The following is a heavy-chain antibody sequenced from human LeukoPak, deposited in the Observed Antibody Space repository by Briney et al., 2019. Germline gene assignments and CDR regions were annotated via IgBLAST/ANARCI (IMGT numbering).Heavy chain of an antibody. CDR2: IIPIFGTA. V-gene: IGHV1-69*06. J-gene: IGHJ4*02. Sequence: SVKVACKASGGTFSSYAISWVRQAPGQGLEWMGGIIPIFGTANYAQKFQGRVTITADKSTSTAYMELSSLRSEDTAVYYCAVHSSGWYGGFDYWGQGTLVTVSS. CDR1: GGTFSSYA. D-gene: IGHD6-19*01. CDR3: AVHSSGWYGGFDY.